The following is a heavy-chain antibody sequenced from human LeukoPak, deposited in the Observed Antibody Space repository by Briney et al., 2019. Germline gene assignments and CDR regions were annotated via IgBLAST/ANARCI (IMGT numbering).Heavy chain of an antibody. CDR1: GGSISSSSYY. CDR2: IYYSGST. D-gene: IGHD3-10*01. Sequence: KPSETLSLTCTVSGGSISSSSYYWSWIRQPPGKGLEWIGYIYYSGSTNYNPSLKSRVTISVDTSKNQFSLKLSSVTAADTAVYYCARSGRITNFDYWGQGTLVTVSS. V-gene: IGHV4-61*01. J-gene: IGHJ4*02. CDR3: ARSGRITNFDY.